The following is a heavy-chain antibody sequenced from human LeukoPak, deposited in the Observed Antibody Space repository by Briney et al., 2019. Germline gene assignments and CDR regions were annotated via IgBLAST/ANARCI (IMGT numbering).Heavy chain of an antibody. CDR1: GGSISSGGYY. D-gene: IGHD6-13*01. J-gene: IGHJ5*02. CDR2: IYHSGST. CDR3: ARVPFIAAAAPNWFDP. V-gene: IGHV4-30-2*01. Sequence: SETLSLTCTVSGGSISSGGYYWSWIRQPPGKGLEWIGYIYHSGSTYYNPSLKSRVTISVDRSKNQFSLKLSSVTAADTAVYYCARVPFIAAAAPNWFDPWGQGTLVTVSS.